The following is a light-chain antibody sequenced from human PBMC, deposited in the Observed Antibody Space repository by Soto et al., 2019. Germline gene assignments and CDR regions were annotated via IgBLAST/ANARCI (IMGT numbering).Light chain of an antibody. J-gene: IGKJ1*01. Sequence: EIVITQSPATLSVSPGERATLSCRASQTVSKNLAWYQHKPGQAPRLLIYGASTRATGIPARFSGSGSGTEFTLTISSLQSEDSAVYYCQQYNKWPPKTFGQGTKLEIK. CDR1: QTVSKN. CDR2: GAS. CDR3: QQYNKWPPKT. V-gene: IGKV3-15*01.